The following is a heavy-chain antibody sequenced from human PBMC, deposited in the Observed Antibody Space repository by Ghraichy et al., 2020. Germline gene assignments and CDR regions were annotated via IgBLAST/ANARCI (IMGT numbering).Heavy chain of an antibody. D-gene: IGHD5-24*01. V-gene: IGHV3-53*01. J-gene: IGHJ4*02. CDR2: IYSGGST. Sequence: GGSLRLSCAASGFTVSSNYMSWVRQAPGKGLEWVSVIYSGGSTYYADSVKGRFTISRDNSKNTLYLQMNSLRAEDTAVYYCARAAAGDGYKTPLDYWGQGTLVTVSS. CDR1: GFTVSSNY. CDR3: ARAAAGDGYKTPLDY.